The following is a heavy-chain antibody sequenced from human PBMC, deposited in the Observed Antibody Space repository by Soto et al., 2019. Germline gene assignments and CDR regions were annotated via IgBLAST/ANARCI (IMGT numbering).Heavy chain of an antibody. Sequence: EVQLLESGGGLVQPGGSLRLSCEDSGFTFKNFAFNWVRQAPGKGPEWVSSISGSGGNTFYADSVVGRFTISRDNFENTLYQQMNSLRAEETAVYYCAKNVKYSYGHDAFDIWGQGTVVTVSS. CDR1: GFTFKNFA. J-gene: IGHJ3*02. CDR3: AKNVKYSYGHDAFDI. D-gene: IGHD5-18*01. V-gene: IGHV3-23*01. CDR2: ISGSGGNT.